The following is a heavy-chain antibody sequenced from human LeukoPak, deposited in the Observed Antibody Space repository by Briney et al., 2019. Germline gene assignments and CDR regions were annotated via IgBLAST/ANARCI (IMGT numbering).Heavy chain of an antibody. J-gene: IGHJ6*02. CDR1: GFTFSSYS. Sequence: AESLTLSCAAYGFTFSSYSMSWVRQPPGKGLEWVSAISGSGGTTYYADSVKGRFTISRDNSRNTLYLQMNSLRAEDTAVYYCAKGGRLRYFDDRVGYYGMDVWGQGTTVTVSS. D-gene: IGHD3-9*01. CDR2: ISGSGGTT. CDR3: AKGGRLRYFDDRVGYYGMDV. V-gene: IGHV3-23*01.